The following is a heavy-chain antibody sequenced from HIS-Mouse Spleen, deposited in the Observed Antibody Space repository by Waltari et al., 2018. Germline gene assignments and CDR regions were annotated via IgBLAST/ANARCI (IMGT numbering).Heavy chain of an antibody. CDR1: GFTFAGYA. CDR2: SSWNSGSI. D-gene: IGHD6-6*01. J-gene: IGHJ4*02. Sequence: EVQLVESGGGLVQPGRVLRLSWAASGFTFAGYAMLWLRQAPGKGLEWVSGSSWNSGSIGYADSVKGRFTISRDNAKNSLYLQMNSLRAEDTALYYCAKSHSSYYFDYWGQGTLVTVSS. V-gene: IGHV3-9*01. CDR3: AKSHSSYYFDY.